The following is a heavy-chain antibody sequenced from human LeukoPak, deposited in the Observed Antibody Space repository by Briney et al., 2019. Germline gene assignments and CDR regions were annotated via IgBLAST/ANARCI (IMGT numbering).Heavy chain of an antibody. J-gene: IGHJ4*02. V-gene: IGHV3-64*01. CDR3: ARGAVFGDYVEY. Sequence: PGGSLRLSCAASGFTFSNYAMHWVRQAPGKGLEYVSAISSDGGSIYYTNSVKGRFTISRDDSKNTLYLQMGSLRAEDMAVYYCARGAVFGDYVEYWGQGTLVTVSS. D-gene: IGHD6-19*01. CDR2: ISSDGGSI. CDR1: GFTFSNYA.